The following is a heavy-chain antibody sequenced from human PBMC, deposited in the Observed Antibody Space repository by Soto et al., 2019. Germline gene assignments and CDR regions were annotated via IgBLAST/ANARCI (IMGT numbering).Heavy chain of an antibody. Sequence: SETLSLTCTVSGASISRYYWSWIRQSPGKGLEWIGYIYTTGITNYNPSLKSRLPISIDTSKNQFSLKLSSVTAADTAVYYCARDTAAGWYYFDHWGQGTLVTVSS. CDR3: ARDTAAGWYYFDH. J-gene: IGHJ4*02. D-gene: IGHD6-19*01. CDR2: IYTTGIT. CDR1: GASISRYY. V-gene: IGHV4-59*01.